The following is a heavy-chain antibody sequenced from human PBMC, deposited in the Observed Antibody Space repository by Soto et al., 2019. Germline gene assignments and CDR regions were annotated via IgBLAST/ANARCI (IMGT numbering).Heavy chain of an antibody. D-gene: IGHD2-15*01. J-gene: IGHJ6*02. CDR1: GFTFNNYG. Sequence: GGSLRLSCAASGFTFNNYGMNWVRQAPGKGLEWVAIISNDGSNKYYIESVRGRFTISRDNSKNMLFLQMNSLRVEDTAVYFCTKDGRFDSDGSLYYYYYGMDVWGQGATVTVSS. CDR3: TKDGRFDSDGSLYYYYYGMDV. CDR2: ISNDGSNK. V-gene: IGHV3-30*18.